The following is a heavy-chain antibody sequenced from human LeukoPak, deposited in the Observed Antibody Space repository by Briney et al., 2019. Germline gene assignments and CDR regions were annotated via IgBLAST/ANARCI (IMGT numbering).Heavy chain of an antibody. CDR3: ATTGRVEMATKDWYFDL. Sequence: SETLSLTCTVSGGSISSYYWSWIRQPPGKGLEWIGYIYYSGSTNYNPSLESRVTISVDTSKNQFSLKLSSVTAADTAVYYRATTGRVEMATKDWYFDLWGRGTLVTVSS. V-gene: IGHV4-59*01. CDR1: GGSISSYY. D-gene: IGHD5-24*01. CDR2: IYYSGST. J-gene: IGHJ2*01.